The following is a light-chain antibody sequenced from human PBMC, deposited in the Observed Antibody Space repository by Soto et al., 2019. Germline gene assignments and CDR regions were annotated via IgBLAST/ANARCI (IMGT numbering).Light chain of an antibody. CDR2: SAS. J-gene: IGKJ2*01. Sequence: DIQMTPSPSSVSASIGDTVTISCRASQDINVYLNWYQQKPGEVPKLLIYSASSLHSGVPSRFTGSGSETDFTLTIRSLQPEDFATYYCQHGYVAPYNFGQGTKV. V-gene: IGKV1-39*01. CDR1: QDINVY. CDR3: QHGYVAPYN.